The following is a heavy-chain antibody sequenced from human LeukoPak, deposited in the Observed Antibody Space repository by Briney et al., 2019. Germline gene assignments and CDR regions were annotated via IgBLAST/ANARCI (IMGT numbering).Heavy chain of an antibody. J-gene: IGHJ4*02. Sequence: PGGSLRPSCAASGFTFSSYGMSWVRQAPGKGLEWVSAISGSGGSTYYADSVKGRFTISRDNSKNTLYLQMNSLRAEDTAVYYCAKDDAWLRFGEWSQGTLVTVSS. CDR2: ISGSGGST. CDR1: GFTFSSYG. CDR3: AKDDAWLRFGE. D-gene: IGHD3-10*01. V-gene: IGHV3-23*01.